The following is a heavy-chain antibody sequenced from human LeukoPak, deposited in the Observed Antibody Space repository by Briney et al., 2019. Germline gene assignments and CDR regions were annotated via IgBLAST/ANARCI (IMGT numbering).Heavy chain of an antibody. CDR1: GGSISSYY. CDR2: IYYSGST. Sequence: PSETLSLTCTVSGGSISSYYWSWIRQPPGKGLEWIGYIYYSGSTNYNPSLKSRVTISVDTSKNQFSLKLSSVTAADTAVYYCARVRRYYDSSGYYQYYFDYWGQGTTVTVSS. J-gene: IGHJ4*03. D-gene: IGHD3-22*01. CDR3: ARVRRYYDSSGYYQYYFDY. V-gene: IGHV4-59*01.